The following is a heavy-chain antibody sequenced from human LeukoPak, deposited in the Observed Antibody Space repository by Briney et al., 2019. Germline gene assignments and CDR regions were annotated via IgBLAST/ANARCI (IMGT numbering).Heavy chain of an antibody. CDR1: GYSFTNYW. Sequence: ESLRLSWKCSGYSFTNYWIRWGREMPGNSLEWMGIIYHGDSDTRYSQPFQRQATISAHRSIRAAFLQWSSLCDSHTAVYYCGRIYVWGSYLTYYFDYWGQGTLVTVSS. CDR3: GRIYVWGSYLTYYFDY. J-gene: IGHJ4*02. V-gene: IGHV5-51*01. D-gene: IGHD3-16*01. CDR2: IYHGDSDT.